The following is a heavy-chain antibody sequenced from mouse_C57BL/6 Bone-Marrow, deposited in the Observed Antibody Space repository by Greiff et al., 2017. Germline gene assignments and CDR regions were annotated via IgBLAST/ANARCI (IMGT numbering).Heavy chain of an antibody. CDR3: TTGSAIAAHYYAMDY. CDR1: GFNIKDDY. Sequence: VQLQQSGAELVRPGASVKLSCTASGFNIKDDYMHWVKQRPEQGLEWIGWIDPENGDTEYDSKFQGKATITADTSSNTAYLQLSSLTSEDTAVYYGTTGSAIAAHYYAMDYWGQGTSVTVSS. D-gene: IGHD1-1*01. J-gene: IGHJ4*01. CDR2: IDPENGDT. V-gene: IGHV14-4*01.